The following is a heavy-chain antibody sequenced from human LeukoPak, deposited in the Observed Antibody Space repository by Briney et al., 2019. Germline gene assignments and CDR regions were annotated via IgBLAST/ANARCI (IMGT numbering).Heavy chain of an antibody. D-gene: IGHD1-7*01. V-gene: IGHV3-74*01. J-gene: IGHJ2*01. CDR2: MNADGRTI. CDR1: GFTFSSSW. CDR3: ARAGNYYFDL. Sequence: GGSLRLSCAASGFTFSSSWMHWVRQGPGKGLVWVARMNADGRTINYADSVKGRFTISRDNAKNTLYLQMNSLRTEDAAVYYCARAGNYYFDLWGRGTQVTVPS.